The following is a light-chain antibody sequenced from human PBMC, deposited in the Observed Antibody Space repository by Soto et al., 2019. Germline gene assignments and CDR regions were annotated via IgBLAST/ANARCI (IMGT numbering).Light chain of an antibody. V-gene: IGKV3-15*01. J-gene: IGKJ5*01. Sequence: EIVMTQSPATLSVSPGERATLSCRASQSVSSNLAWYQQKPGQAPRLLIYGASTRATGLPARFSGSGSGTDVTLTISTQQSEDYSVHYCQQYNNCLNTFGQGTRLEIK. CDR2: GAS. CDR3: QQYNNCLNT. CDR1: QSVSSN.